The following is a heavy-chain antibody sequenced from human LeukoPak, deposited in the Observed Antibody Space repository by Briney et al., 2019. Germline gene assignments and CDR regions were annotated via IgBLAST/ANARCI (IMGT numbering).Heavy chain of an antibody. CDR2: SIPIFGTV. CDR1: GGTFSTDA. J-gene: IGHJ4*02. Sequence: SVKVSCKASGGTFSTDAITWVRQAPGQGLEWMGGSIPIFGTVNYAQKFQGRVTITADESTSTGYMELSSLRFEDTAVYYCARVVDSGSDPGIYFDYWGQGTLVTVSS. D-gene: IGHD1-26*01. V-gene: IGHV1-69*13. CDR3: ARVVDSGSDPGIYFDY.